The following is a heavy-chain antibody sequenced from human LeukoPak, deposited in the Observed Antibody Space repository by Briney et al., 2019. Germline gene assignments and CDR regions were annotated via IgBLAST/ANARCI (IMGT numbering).Heavy chain of an antibody. V-gene: IGHV3-11*01. D-gene: IGHD6-13*01. Sequence: GGSLRLSCAASGFTFSDYYMRWIRQAPGKGLEWVSYISSSGSTIYYADSVKGRFTISRDNAKNSLYLQMNSLRAEDTAVYYCARDGDSSSRAAGTDYWGQGTLVTVSS. CDR1: GFTFSDYY. CDR3: ARDGDSSSRAAGTDY. CDR2: ISSSGSTI. J-gene: IGHJ4*02.